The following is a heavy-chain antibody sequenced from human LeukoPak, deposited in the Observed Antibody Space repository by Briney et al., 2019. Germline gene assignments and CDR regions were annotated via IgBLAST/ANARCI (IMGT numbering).Heavy chain of an antibody. CDR2: INHSGST. V-gene: IGHV4-34*01. D-gene: IGHD4-23*01. Sequence: SETQSLTCAVYGGSLSGYYWSWIRQPPGKGLEWIGEINHSGSTNYNPSLKSRVTISVDTSKNQFSLKLSSVTAADTAVYYCARGGDYGGNDDFDYWGKGTTVTVSS. CDR1: GGSLSGYY. CDR3: ARGGDYGGNDDFDY. J-gene: IGHJ4*03.